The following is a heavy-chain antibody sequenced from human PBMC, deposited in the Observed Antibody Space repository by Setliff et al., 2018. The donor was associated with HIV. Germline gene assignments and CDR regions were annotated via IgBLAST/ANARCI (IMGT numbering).Heavy chain of an antibody. D-gene: IGHD6-13*01. J-gene: IGHJ4*02. V-gene: IGHV4-4*02. Sequence: SETLSLTCTVSGGPIRSPNWWSWVRQPPGKGLEWIGEIFHGGNTNYSPSLESRVTLSVDKSKNQFSLRLSSVTAADTAVYYCATLAAAGESYDYWGQGSPVTVS. CDR2: IFHGGNT. CDR1: GGPIRSPNW. CDR3: ATLAAAGESYDY.